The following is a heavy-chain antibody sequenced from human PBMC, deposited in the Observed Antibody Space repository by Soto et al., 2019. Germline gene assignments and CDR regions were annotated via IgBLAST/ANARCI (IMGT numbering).Heavy chain of an antibody. CDR3: ARIYNKAYYDFWSGYYPDY. V-gene: IGHV2-70*01. Sequence: KSGPTLVNPTQTLTLTCTFSGFSLSTSGMCVSWIRQPPGKALEWLALIDWDDDKYYSTSLKTRLTISKDTSKNQVVLTMTNMDPVDTATYYCARIYNKAYYDFWSGYYPDYWGQGTLVTVSS. J-gene: IGHJ4*02. CDR2: IDWDDDK. CDR1: GFSLSTSGMC. D-gene: IGHD3-3*01.